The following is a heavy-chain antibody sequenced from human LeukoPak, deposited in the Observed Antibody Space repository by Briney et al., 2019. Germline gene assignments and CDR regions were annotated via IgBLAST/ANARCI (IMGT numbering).Heavy chain of an antibody. CDR1: GYTFTSYG. D-gene: IGHD3-3*01. J-gene: IGHJ3*02. Sequence: ASVKVSCKASGYTFTSYGISWVRQAPGQGLEWMGWISAYNGNTNYAQKLQGRVTMTTDTSTSTAYMELRSLRSDDTAVYYCARGRVGYDFWSGYYNGAFDIWGQGTMVTVSS. CDR2: ISAYNGNT. V-gene: IGHV1-18*01. CDR3: ARGRVGYDFWSGYYNGAFDI.